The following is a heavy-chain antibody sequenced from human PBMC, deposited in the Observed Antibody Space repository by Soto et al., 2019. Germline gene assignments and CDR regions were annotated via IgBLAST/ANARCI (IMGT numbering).Heavy chain of an antibody. Sequence: SETLSLTCTVSGGSISSGGYYWSWIRQHPGKGLEWIGYIYYSGSTYYNPSLKSRVTISVDTSKNQFSLKLSSVTAADTAVYYCARGGVGSGWYVVDYWGQGTLVTVSS. D-gene: IGHD6-19*01. CDR3: ARGGVGSGWYVVDY. CDR1: GGSISSGGYY. J-gene: IGHJ4*02. V-gene: IGHV4-31*03. CDR2: IYYSGST.